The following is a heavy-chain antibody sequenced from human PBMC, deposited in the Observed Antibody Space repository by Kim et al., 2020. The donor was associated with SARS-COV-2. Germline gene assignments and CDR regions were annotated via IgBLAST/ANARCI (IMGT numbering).Heavy chain of an antibody. CDR2: ISYDGSNK. CDR1: GFTFSSYA. D-gene: IGHD3-10*01. V-gene: IGHV3-30-3*01. Sequence: GGSLRLSCAASGFTFSSYAMHWVRQAPGKGLEWVAVISYDGSNKYYADSVKGRFTISRDNSKNTLYLQMNSLRAEDTAVYYCARELGYGSGKIPGYWGQGTLVTVSS. CDR3: ARELGYGSGKIPGY. J-gene: IGHJ4*02.